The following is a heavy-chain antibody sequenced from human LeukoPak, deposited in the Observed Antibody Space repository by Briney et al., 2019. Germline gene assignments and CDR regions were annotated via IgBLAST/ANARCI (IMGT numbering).Heavy chain of an antibody. D-gene: IGHD4-17*01. CDR3: AKDGVRPDFGDYYSADF. CDR2: TSGSGDRK. Sequence: GGSLRLSCAASGLTFSRYAMTWVRQTPGKGLEWVSSTSGSGDRKYYADSVKGRFTISRDNSKNTLYLQMNSLRAEDTAVYYCAKDGVRPDFGDYYSADFWGQGTLVTVSS. J-gene: IGHJ4*02. V-gene: IGHV3-23*01. CDR1: GLTFSRYA.